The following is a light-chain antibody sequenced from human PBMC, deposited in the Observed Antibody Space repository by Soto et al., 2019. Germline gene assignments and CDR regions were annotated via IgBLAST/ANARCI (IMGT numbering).Light chain of an antibody. CDR3: QQYGNVNSPRYS. Sequence: EIVLTQSPGTLSLSLGERATLSCRASQSVSSNYLAWYQQKPGQAPRLLIYSTSSRATGIPDRFSGSGSGTDFTLSISRLEPEDFAVSYCQQYGNVNSPRYSFGQGTRLEIK. CDR2: STS. CDR1: QSVSSNY. V-gene: IGKV3-20*01. J-gene: IGKJ2*03.